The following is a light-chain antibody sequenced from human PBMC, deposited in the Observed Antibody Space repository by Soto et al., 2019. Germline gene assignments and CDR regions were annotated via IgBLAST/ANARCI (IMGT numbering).Light chain of an antibody. V-gene: IGKV1-5*01. J-gene: IGKJ1*01. CDR3: EQYDSRSQWT. Sequence: DIQLTQSPSSLSASVGDRVTITCRASESVTIWLAWYQQKPGKAPRLLIYDASTLEGGVPSRFSASGSGTEFTLTISSLQPDDFATYYCEQYDSRSQWTFGQGTKIEIK. CDR2: DAS. CDR1: ESVTIW.